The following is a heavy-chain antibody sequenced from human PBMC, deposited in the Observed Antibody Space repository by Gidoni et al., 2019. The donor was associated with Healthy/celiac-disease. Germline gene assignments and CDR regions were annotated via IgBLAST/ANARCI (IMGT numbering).Heavy chain of an antibody. CDR1: GYTFTGYY. CDR2: INPNSGGT. Sequence: QVQLVQSGAEVKKPGASVKVSCKASGYTFTGYYMHWVRQAPGQGLEWMGWINPNSGGTNYAQKFQGWVTMTRDTSISTAYMELSRLRSDDTAVYYCARGGNWNDKEFWFDPWGQGTLVTVSS. D-gene: IGHD1-20*01. V-gene: IGHV1-2*04. J-gene: IGHJ5*02. CDR3: ARGGNWNDKEFWFDP.